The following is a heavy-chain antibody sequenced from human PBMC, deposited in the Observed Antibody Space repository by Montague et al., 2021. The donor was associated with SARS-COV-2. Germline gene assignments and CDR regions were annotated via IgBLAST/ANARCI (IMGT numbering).Heavy chain of an antibody. Sequence: SETLSLTCTVSGGSISSGGHYWSWIRQTPEKGLEWIGYIFHSGSTNYNPSLRSRVTISVDKSKNQFSLNLSSVAAADTAVYYCARQARPTVTPFDYWGQGTLVTVS. D-gene: IGHD4-17*01. CDR1: GGSISSGGHY. V-gene: IGHV4-61*05. CDR3: ARQARPTVTPFDY. J-gene: IGHJ4*02. CDR2: IFHSGST.